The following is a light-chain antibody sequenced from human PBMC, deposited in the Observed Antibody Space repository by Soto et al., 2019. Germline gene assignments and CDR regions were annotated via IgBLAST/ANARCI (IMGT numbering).Light chain of an antibody. CDR1: SSDVGGYSY. J-gene: IGLJ1*01. CDR2: DVS. V-gene: IGLV2-14*01. CDR3: ASYTTSSTYV. Sequence: QSVLTQPASVSGSPGQSIAISCTGTSSDVGGYSYASWYQQQPGKAPKRVISDVSNRPSGVSDRFSGSKSGNTASLTISGLQTEDEADYYCASYTTSSTYVFGTGTKVTVL.